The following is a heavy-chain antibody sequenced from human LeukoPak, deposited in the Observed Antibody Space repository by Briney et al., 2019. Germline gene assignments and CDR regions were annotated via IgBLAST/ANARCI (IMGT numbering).Heavy chain of an antibody. CDR3: ARISHLLWFGEFLY. Sequence: GASVKVSCKASGYTFTGYYMHWVRQAPGQGLEWMGWINPNSGGTNYAQKFQGRVTMTRDTSISTAYMELSSLRSDDTAVYYCARISHLLWFGEFLYWGQGTLVTVSS. CDR1: GYTFTGYY. D-gene: IGHD3-10*01. V-gene: IGHV1-2*02. CDR2: INPNSGGT. J-gene: IGHJ4*02.